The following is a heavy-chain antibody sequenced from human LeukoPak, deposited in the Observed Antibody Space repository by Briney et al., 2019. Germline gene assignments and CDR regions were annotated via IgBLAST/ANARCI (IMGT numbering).Heavy chain of an antibody. CDR2: IYYSGST. CDR3: ARVPGIADY. Sequence: SETLSLTRTVSGGSISSSSYYWGWTRQPPGKGLEWRGSIYYSGSTYYNPSLKSRVTISVDTSKNQFSLKLSSVTAADTAVYYCARVPGIADYWGQGTLVTVSS. V-gene: IGHV4-39*01. D-gene: IGHD6-13*01. CDR1: GGSISSSSYY. J-gene: IGHJ4*02.